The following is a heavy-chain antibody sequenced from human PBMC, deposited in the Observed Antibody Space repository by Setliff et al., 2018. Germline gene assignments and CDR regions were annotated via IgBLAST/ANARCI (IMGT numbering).Heavy chain of an antibody. CDR3: ARRWNFGPYGSGIHDGFDM. D-gene: IGHD3-10*01. CDR1: DGSFSDYY. Sequence: SETLSLTCVVYDGSFSDYYWSWIRQPPGKGLEWIGEISHYGSTKYKSSLKSRVTISADTPKNQFSLKLNSVTAADTAVYYCARRWNFGPYGSGIHDGFDMWGEGTMGTVSS. V-gene: IGHV4-34*01. J-gene: IGHJ3*02. CDR2: ISHYGST.